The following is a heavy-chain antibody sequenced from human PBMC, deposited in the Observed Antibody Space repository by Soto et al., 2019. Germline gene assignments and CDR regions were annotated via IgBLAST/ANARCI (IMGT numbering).Heavy chain of an antibody. CDR2: ISGSGGST. J-gene: IGHJ4*02. D-gene: IGHD4-17*01. Sequence: EVQLLESGGGLVQPGGSLRLSCAASGFIFSSYVMSWVRQAPGKGLEWVSGISGSGGSTYYADSVKGRFTISRDSSKKTRYLQMNSLRAEDTAVYYCAKGAYGDYRLDYWGQGTVVTVSS. CDR3: AKGAYGDYRLDY. CDR1: GFIFSSYV. V-gene: IGHV3-23*01.